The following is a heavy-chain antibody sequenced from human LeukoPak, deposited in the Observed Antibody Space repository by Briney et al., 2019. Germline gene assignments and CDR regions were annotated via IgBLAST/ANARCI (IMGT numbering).Heavy chain of an antibody. CDR1: GGSISSYY. CDR2: IYYSGST. J-gene: IGHJ4*02. CDR3: ARADYVYYYSSGQFDY. V-gene: IGHV4-59*01. Sequence: SETLSFICTVSGGSISSYYWSWIRQPPGKGLEWIGYIYYSGSTNYNPSLKSRVTISVDTSKNQFSLKLSSVTAADTAVYYCARADYVYYYSSGQFDYWGQGTLVTVSS. D-gene: IGHD3-22*01.